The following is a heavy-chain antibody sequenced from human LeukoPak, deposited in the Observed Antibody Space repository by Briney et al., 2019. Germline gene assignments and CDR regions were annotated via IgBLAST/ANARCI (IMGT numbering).Heavy chain of an antibody. CDR3: ARGKTATTSLNY. V-gene: IGHV3-30-3*01. Sequence: GGSLRLSCAASGFTFNKYAIHWVRQAPGKGLEWVSVMSYDGNSTYYADSVRGRFTISRDNSKNSLYLQVNSLRPEDTAVYYCARGKTATTSLNYWGQGTLVTVSS. J-gene: IGHJ4*02. CDR2: MSYDGNST. CDR1: GFTFNKYA. D-gene: IGHD1-14*01.